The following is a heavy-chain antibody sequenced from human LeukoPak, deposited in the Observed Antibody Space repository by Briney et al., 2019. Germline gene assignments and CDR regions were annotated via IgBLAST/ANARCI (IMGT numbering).Heavy chain of an antibody. CDR1: GYTFTSYY. V-gene: IGHV1-46*01. Sequence: ASVKVSCKASGYTFTSYYMHWVRQAPGQGLEWMGIINPSSGSTSYAQKFQGRVTMTRDTSTSTVYMELSSLRSEDTAVYYCARGVSYYYDSSGYFGPDTDFDYWGQGTLVTVSS. J-gene: IGHJ4*02. CDR3: ARGVSYYYDSSGYFGPDTDFDY. CDR2: INPSSGST. D-gene: IGHD3-22*01.